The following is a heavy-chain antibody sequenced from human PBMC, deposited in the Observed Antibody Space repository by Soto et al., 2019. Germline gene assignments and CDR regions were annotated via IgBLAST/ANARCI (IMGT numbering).Heavy chain of an antibody. D-gene: IGHD2-15*01. CDR2: IYYSGST. J-gene: IGHJ4*02. Sequence: SETLSLTCTVSGGSVSSGSYYWSWIRQPPGKGLEWIGYIYYSGSTNYNPSLKSRVTISVDTSKNQFSLKLSSVTAADTAVYYCAREEGGYYGYWGQGTLVTVSS. V-gene: IGHV4-61*01. CDR1: GGSVSSGSYY. CDR3: AREEGGYYGY.